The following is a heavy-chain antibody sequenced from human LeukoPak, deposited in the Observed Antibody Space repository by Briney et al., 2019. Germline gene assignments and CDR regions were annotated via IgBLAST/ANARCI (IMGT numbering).Heavy chain of an antibody. CDR1: GGSFSGYY. D-gene: IGHD3-3*01. V-gene: IGHV4-34*01. Sequence: PSETLSLTCAVYGGSFSGYYWGWIRQPPGKGLEWIGEINHSGSTNYNPSLKSRVAISVDTSKNQFSLKLSSVTAADTAVYYCARGRLPDFGVVIAPYYYYYYMDVWGKGTTVTVSS. CDR2: INHSGST. CDR3: ARGRLPDFGVVIAPYYYYYYMDV. J-gene: IGHJ6*03.